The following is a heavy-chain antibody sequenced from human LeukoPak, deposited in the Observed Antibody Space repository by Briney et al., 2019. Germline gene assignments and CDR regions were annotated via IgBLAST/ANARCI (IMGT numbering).Heavy chain of an antibody. Sequence: SVTVSCKASGGTFISYAISWVRQAPGQGGEWMGRIIPILGIANYAQKFQGRVTITADKSASTAYMELSSLGSEDTAVYYCARAVVRGGHYGMDVWGQGTTVTVSS. CDR2: IIPILGIA. CDR3: ARAVVRGGHYGMDV. CDR1: GGTFISYA. V-gene: IGHV1-69*10. J-gene: IGHJ6*02. D-gene: IGHD3-10*01.